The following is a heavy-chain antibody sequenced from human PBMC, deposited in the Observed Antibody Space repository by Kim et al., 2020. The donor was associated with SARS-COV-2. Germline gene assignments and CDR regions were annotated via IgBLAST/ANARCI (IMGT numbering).Heavy chain of an antibody. V-gene: IGHV3-33*06. CDR2: IWYDGSSK. J-gene: IGHJ4*01. CDR1: GFTFSTYG. Sequence: GGSLRLSCAASGFTFSTYGMHWVRQAPGKGLEWVAVIWYDGSSKYYADSVKGRFTISRDNSKNTLYLQMHSLRADDTAMYYCAKALPSGSGFYYDFDCWG. CDR3: AKALPSGSGFYYDFDC. D-gene: IGHD3-22*01.